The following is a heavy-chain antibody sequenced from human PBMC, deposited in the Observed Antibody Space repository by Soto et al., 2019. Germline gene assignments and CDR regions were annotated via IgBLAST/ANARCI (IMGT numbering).Heavy chain of an antibody. V-gene: IGHV3-13*01. CDR2: IGTAGDT. D-gene: IGHD4-4*01. Sequence: EVQLVESGGGLVQPGGSLRLSCAASGFTFSSYDMHLVRQATGKGLAWVSAIGTAGDTYYPGSVKGRFTISRENAKNSLYLQMNSLRAGDTAVYYCARGAYSNYYYYMDVWGKGTTVTVSS. CDR1: GFTFSSYD. J-gene: IGHJ6*03. CDR3: ARGAYSNYYYYMDV.